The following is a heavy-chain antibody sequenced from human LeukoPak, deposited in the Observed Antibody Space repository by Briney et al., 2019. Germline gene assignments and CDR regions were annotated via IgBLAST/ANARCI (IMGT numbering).Heavy chain of an antibody. D-gene: IGHD3-10*02. J-gene: IGHJ4*02. V-gene: IGHV4-59*08. CDR1: GGSFSGYY. CDR3: ARLDSVPYFDY. CDR2: IYYSGST. Sequence: PSETLSLTCAVYGGSFSGYYWSWIRQPPGKGLEWIGYIYYSGSTYYNPSLKSRVTISVDTSKNQFSLKLSSVTAADTAMYYCARLDSVPYFDYWGQGTLVTVSS.